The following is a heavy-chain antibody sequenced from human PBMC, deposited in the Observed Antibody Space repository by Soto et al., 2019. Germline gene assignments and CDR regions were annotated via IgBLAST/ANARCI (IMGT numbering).Heavy chain of an antibody. J-gene: IGHJ3*02. CDR3: ARDPRGTNAHDAFDI. D-gene: IGHD2-2*01. CDR1: GFTFSSYG. Sequence: GGSLRLSCAASGFTFSSYGMHWVRQAPGKGLEWVVVISYDGSNKYYADSVKGRFTISRDNSKNTLYPQMNSLRAEDTAVYYSARDPRGTNAHDAFDIWGQGTMVTVSS. CDR2: ISYDGSNK. V-gene: IGHV3-30*03.